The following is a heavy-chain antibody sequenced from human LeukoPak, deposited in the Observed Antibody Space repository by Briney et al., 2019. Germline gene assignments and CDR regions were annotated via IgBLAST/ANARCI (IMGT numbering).Heavy chain of an antibody. D-gene: IGHD5-24*01. J-gene: IGHJ4*02. CDR2: IYTSGST. Sequence: SETLSLTCTVSGGSISSSSYYWGWIRQPAGQGLEWIGRIYTSGSTNYNPSLKSRVTISVDTSKNQFSLKLSSVTAADTAVYYCARGRDGYRDKYYFDYWGQGTLVTVSS. CDR1: GGSISSSSYY. CDR3: ARGRDGYRDKYYFDY. V-gene: IGHV4-61*02.